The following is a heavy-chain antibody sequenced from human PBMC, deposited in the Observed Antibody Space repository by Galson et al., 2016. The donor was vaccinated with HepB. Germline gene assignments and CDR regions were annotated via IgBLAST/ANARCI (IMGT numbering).Heavy chain of an antibody. D-gene: IGHD5-24*01. V-gene: IGHV3-30*07. Sequence: GRFIIPRDNSKNTLYLQMNSLRGDDTAVYYCARRGNRDGYNSFDNWGQGTLVTVAS. J-gene: IGHJ5*02. CDR3: ARRGNRDGYNSFDN.